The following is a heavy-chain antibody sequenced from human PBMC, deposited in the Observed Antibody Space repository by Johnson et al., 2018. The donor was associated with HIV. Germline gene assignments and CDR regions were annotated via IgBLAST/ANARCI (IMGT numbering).Heavy chain of an antibody. Sequence: VQLVESGGGVVQPGRSLRLSCAASGFTFSSYAMHWVRQAPGKGLEWVAVISYDGSNKYYADSVKGRFTISRDNSKNTLYLQMNSLRAEDTAVYYCVRDLGWSGDAFDIWGQGTMVTVSS. D-gene: IGHD3-16*01. V-gene: IGHV3-30-3*01. CDR3: VRDLGWSGDAFDI. J-gene: IGHJ3*02. CDR2: ISYDGSNK. CDR1: GFTFSSYA.